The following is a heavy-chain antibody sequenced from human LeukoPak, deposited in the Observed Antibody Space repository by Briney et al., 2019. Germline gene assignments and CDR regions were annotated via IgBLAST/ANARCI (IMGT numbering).Heavy chain of an antibody. D-gene: IGHD6-19*01. CDR3: ASDGGRSNLAVL. CDR2: IYNSGTS. V-gene: IGHV4-4*07. CDR1: GGSIGSYY. J-gene: IGHJ4*02. Sequence: SETLSLTCTVSGGSIGSYYWSWMRQFAGNGLEWIGRIYNSGTSHYNPSLKSRVTISVDTSKNQISLKLTSVTAADTAVYYCASDGGRSNLAVLWGQGTLVTVSP.